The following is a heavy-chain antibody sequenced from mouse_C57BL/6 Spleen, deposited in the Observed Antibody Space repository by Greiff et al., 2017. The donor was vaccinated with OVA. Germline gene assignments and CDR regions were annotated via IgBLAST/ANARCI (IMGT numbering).Heavy chain of an antibody. D-gene: IGHD1-1*01. CDR1: GYTFTTYP. J-gene: IGHJ4*01. V-gene: IGHV1-47*01. Sequence: VQGVESGAELVKPGASVKMSCKASGYTFTTYPIEWMKQNHGKSLEWIGNFHPYNDDTKYNEKFKGKATLTVEKSSSTVYLELSRLTSDDSAVYYCARGGSSYGDMDYWGQGTSVTVSS. CDR2: FHPYNDDT. CDR3: ARGGSSYGDMDY.